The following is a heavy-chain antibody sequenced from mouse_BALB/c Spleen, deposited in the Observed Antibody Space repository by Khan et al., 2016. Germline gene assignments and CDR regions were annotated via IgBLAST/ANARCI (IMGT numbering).Heavy chain of an antibody. Sequence: QIQLVQSGPELKKPGETVKISCKASGYSFTNYGLNWVKQAPGQGLKWMGWINTNTGEPTYAEEFKGRFAFSLETPASTADLKINILKNEDTATYFCANYGNSCYFDYCGQGTTLTVSS. CDR1: GYSFTNYG. V-gene: IGHV9-3*02. CDR2: INTNTGEP. CDR3: ANYGNSCYFDY. D-gene: IGHD1-1*01. J-gene: IGHJ2*01.